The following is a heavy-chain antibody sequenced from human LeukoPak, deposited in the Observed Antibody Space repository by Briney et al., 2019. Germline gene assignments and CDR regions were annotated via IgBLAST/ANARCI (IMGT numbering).Heavy chain of an antibody. Sequence: SQTLSLTCAVSGGSISSGGYSWSWIRQPPGQGLEWIGYIYHSGSTYYNPSLKSRVTISVDRSKNQFSLKLSSVTAADTAVYYCARETYYYDSSGYYRFFDYWGQGTLVTVSS. V-gene: IGHV4-30-2*01. CDR2: IYHSGST. CDR3: ARETYYYDSSGYYRFFDY. D-gene: IGHD3-22*01. CDR1: GGSISSGGYS. J-gene: IGHJ4*02.